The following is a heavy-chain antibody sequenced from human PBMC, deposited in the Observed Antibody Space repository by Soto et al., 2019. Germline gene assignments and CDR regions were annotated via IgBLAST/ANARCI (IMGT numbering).Heavy chain of an antibody. CDR1: GGTFSSYA. CDR3: ARGDRGGGRLPLRYGMDV. D-gene: IGHD3-10*01. V-gene: IGHV1-69*12. Sequence: QVQLVQSGAEVKKPGSSVKVSCKASGGTFSSYAISWVRQAPGQGLEWMGGIIPIFGTANYAQKFQGRVTITADESTSTAYMELSSLRSEATAVYYCARGDRGGGRLPLRYGMDVWGQGTTVTVSS. CDR2: IIPIFGTA. J-gene: IGHJ6*02.